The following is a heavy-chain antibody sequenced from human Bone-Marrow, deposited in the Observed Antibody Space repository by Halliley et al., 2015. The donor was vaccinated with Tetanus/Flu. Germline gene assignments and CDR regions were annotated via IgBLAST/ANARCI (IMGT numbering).Heavy chain of an antibody. Sequence: QLVQSGAEVKKPRSSVKVSCKASGGTFDSYAFSWVRQAPGQGLEWMGGITPVFGTTNYAQKFQGRVTITADESTSTAYMELSSLTSDDTAGYYCAGGPSSPLFWSGYYFAYWGQGSLVTASS. CDR1: GGTFDSYA. D-gene: IGHD3-3*01. CDR3: AGGPSSPLFWSGYYFAY. V-gene: IGHV1-69*01. J-gene: IGHJ4*02. CDR2: ITPVFGTT.